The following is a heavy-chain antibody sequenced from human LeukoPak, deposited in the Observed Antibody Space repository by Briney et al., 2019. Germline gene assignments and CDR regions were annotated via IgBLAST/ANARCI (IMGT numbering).Heavy chain of an antibody. D-gene: IGHD1-26*01. CDR1: GFTFSSYA. Sequence: PGGSLRLSCAASGFTFSSYAMSWVRQAPGKGLEWVSAISGSGGSTYYADSVKGRFTISRDNSKHTLYLQMNSLRAEDTAVYYCAKGELSDYYYGMDVWGQGTTVTVSS. CDR3: AKGELSDYYYGMDV. J-gene: IGHJ6*02. V-gene: IGHV3-23*01. CDR2: ISGSGGST.